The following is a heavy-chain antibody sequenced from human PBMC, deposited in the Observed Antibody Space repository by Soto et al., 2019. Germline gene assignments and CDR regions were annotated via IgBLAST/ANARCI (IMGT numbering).Heavy chain of an antibody. J-gene: IGHJ4*01. CDR3: AREGLPPDY. CDR1: GYTFPRYA. V-gene: IGHV1-3*05. Sequence: QVQLVQSGAEEKKPGASVKVSCEAAGYTFPRYAMNWVRQAPGQRLEWMGRINAGNGNTKYSHKFQGRVTSTRHTSAGTTYTGLRSLRYADTIVGCFAREGLPPDYWGHRSLVTVSS. CDR2: INAGNGNT. D-gene: IGHD2-15*01.